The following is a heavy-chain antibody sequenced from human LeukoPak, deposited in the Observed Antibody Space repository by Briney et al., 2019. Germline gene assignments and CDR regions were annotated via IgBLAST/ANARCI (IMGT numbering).Heavy chain of an antibody. Sequence: GGSLRLSCAASGFTFDDYAMFWVRQAPGKGLEWVSGISWDSKNIGYAASVKGRFTISRDNAKNSLYLQMNSLRAEDTAVYYCARDVTSSGYYYYYYGMDVWGQGTTVTVSS. CDR2: ISWDSKNI. CDR1: GFTFDDYA. CDR3: ARDVTSSGYYYYYYGMDV. V-gene: IGHV3-9*01. J-gene: IGHJ6*02. D-gene: IGHD3-22*01.